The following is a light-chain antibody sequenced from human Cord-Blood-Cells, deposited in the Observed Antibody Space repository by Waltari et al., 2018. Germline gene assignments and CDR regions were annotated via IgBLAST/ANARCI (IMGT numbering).Light chain of an antibody. J-gene: IGLJ1*01. V-gene: IGLV2-11*01. CDR2: DVS. Sequence: QSALTQPRSVSGSPGQSVTISCTRTSSAVGGYTYVSWYQQHPGKAPKLMIYDVSKRPSVVPDRFSGSKSGNTASLTISGLQAEDEADYYCCSYAGSYTYVFGTGTKVTVL. CDR1: SSAVGGYTY. CDR3: CSYAGSYTYV.